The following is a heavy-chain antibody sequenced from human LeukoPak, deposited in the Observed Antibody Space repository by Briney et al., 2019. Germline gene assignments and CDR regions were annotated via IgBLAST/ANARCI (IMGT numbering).Heavy chain of an antibody. J-gene: IGHJ4*02. CDR2: IFYSGST. CDR3: ARNLIPEQLVLNF. Sequence: SETLSLTCTVSSGSISTSNYYWGWVRQPPGKALEWIGNIFYSGSTYYSPSLKSRVTMSVDTSKNQFSLNLRSVTPEDTAVYYCARNLIPEQLVLNFWGQGTLVTVSS. D-gene: IGHD6-13*01. CDR1: SGSISTSNYY. V-gene: IGHV4-39*07.